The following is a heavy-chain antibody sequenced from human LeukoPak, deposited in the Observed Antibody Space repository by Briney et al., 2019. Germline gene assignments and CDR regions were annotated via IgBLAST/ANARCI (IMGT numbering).Heavy chain of an antibody. CDR1: GFTFSNYW. Sequence: GGSLRLSCAASGFTFSNYWMHWVRQVPGEGLVWVSRINTDGSSTNYADSVKGRFTISRDNAKNTLYLQMNSLRAEDTAVYYCAKDTVTNNYFDYWGQGTLVTVSS. V-gene: IGHV3-74*01. J-gene: IGHJ4*02. CDR2: INTDGSST. CDR3: AKDTVTNNYFDY. D-gene: IGHD4-17*01.